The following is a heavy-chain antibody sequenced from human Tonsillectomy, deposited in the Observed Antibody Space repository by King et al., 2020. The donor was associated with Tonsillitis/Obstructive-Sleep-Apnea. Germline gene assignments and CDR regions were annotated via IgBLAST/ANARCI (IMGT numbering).Heavy chain of an antibody. Sequence: VTLKESGPVLVKPTETLTLTCTVSGFSLSTARMGVSWIRQPPGKALEWLAHIFSNDEKSYSTSLKSRLTISKDTSKSQVVLTMTNMDPVDTATYYCARWDDSSVYQADAFDIWGQGTMVTVSS. CDR2: IFSNDEK. J-gene: IGHJ3*02. CDR3: ARWDDSSVYQADAFDI. CDR1: GFSLSTARMG. D-gene: IGHD3-22*01. V-gene: IGHV2-26*01.